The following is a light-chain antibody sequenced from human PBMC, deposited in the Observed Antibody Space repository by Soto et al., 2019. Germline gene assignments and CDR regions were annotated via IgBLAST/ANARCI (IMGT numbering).Light chain of an antibody. Sequence: DIVMTQSPDSLAVSLGERATINCKSSQSALYSSKNKNYLAWYQQKPGQPPKLLIYWASTRESGVPDRFSGSGSGTDFTLTISSLQAEDVAVYYCQQYYDSYTFGQGTKLEIK. CDR3: QQYYDSYT. CDR1: QSALYSSKNKNY. J-gene: IGKJ2*01. CDR2: WAS. V-gene: IGKV4-1*01.